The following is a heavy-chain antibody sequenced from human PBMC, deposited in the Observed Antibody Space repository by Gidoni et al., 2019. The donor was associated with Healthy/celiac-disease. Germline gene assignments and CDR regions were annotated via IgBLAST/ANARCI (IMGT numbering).Heavy chain of an antibody. CDR3: ARDIGYCSGGSCDYFDY. V-gene: IGHV4-31*02. D-gene: IGHD2-15*01. CDR2: IYYSGST. Sequence: GKGLEWIGYIYYSGSTYYNPSLKSRVTISVDTSKNQFSLKLSSVTAADTAVYYCARDIGYCSGGSCDYFDYWGQGTLVTVSS. J-gene: IGHJ4*02.